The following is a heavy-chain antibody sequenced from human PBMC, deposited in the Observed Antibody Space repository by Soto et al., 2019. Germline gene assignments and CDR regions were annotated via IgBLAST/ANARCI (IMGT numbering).Heavy chain of an antibody. CDR3: ARGRWLQLIYFDY. V-gene: IGHV4-59*01. CDR1: GGSISSYY. CDR2: IYYSGST. D-gene: IGHD5-12*01. J-gene: IGHJ4*02. Sequence: QVQLQESGPGLVKPSETLSLTCTVSGGSISSYYWSWIRQPPGKGLEWIGCIYYSGSTNYNPSLKSRGTISVDTSQNQFSLNLRSVTAADTAVYYCARGRWLQLIYFDYWGQGTLVTVSS.